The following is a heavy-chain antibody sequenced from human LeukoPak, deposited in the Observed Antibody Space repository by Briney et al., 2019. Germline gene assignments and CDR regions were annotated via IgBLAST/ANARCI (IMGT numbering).Heavy chain of an antibody. CDR2: ISTYNGNT. CDR3: ARADKNYDSSTYPIDC. V-gene: IGHV1-18*01. CDR1: GYTFSSYN. J-gene: IGHJ4*02. D-gene: IGHD3-22*01. Sequence: GASVKVSCKASGYTFSSYNINWVRQAPGQGLEWMGWISTYNGNTKYAQKFQGRVTMTTDTYTSTAYMELRSLRSDDTAVYYCARADKNYDSSTYPIDCWGQGTLVTVSS.